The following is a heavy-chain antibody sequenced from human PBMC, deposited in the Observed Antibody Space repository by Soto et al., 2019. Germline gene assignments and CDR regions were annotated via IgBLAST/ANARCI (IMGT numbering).Heavy chain of an antibody. CDR2: ISFDGSNE. CDR1: GFTFRNYA. J-gene: IGHJ6*02. D-gene: IGHD4-17*01. Sequence: GGSLRLSCAASGFTFRNYAMHWVRQAPGKGLEWVATISFDGSNEHYEDSVQGRFTISRDNSENTLYLQMNSLRADDTAVYYCARPAATVIYYSGMDVWGQGTTVTVSS. CDR3: ARPAATVIYYSGMDV. V-gene: IGHV3-30-3*01.